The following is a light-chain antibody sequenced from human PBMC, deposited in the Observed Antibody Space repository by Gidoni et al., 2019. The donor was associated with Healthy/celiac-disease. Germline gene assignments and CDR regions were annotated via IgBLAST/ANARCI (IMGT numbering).Light chain of an antibody. CDR1: QDISNY. Sequence: DIQMTQSPSSLSASVGDRVTITCQASQDISNYLNWYQQKPGKAPKLLIYDASNLETGVPSRFSGSGSGTDFTFTISSLQPEDIATYYCQQYDNLPWYIFGQGTKLEIK. CDR3: QQYDNLPWYI. V-gene: IGKV1-33*01. J-gene: IGKJ2*01. CDR2: DAS.